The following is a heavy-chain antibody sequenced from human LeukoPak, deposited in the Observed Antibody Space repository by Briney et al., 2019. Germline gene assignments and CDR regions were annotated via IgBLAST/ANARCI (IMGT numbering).Heavy chain of an antibody. CDR3: ARDIGYCSGGSCYSVRSFDY. Sequence: GGSLRLSCAASGFTFSSYSMNWVRQAPGKGLEWVSYISSSSSTIYYADSVKGRFTISRDNAKNSLYLQMNSLRAEDTAVYYCARDIGYCSGGSCYSVRSFDYWGQGTLVTVSS. V-gene: IGHV3-48*04. J-gene: IGHJ4*02. CDR2: ISSSSSTI. D-gene: IGHD2-15*01. CDR1: GFTFSSYS.